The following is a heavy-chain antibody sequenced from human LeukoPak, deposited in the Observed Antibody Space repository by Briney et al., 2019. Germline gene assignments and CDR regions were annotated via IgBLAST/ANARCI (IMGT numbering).Heavy chain of an antibody. CDR1: GFTFSSYA. J-gene: IGHJ4*02. D-gene: IGHD6-19*01. CDR3: AKGGYSSGSNDN. V-gene: IGHV3-23*01. Sequence: GGSLRLSCAASGFTFSSYAMSWVRQAPGKGLEWVSAISGSGGSTYYADPVKGRFTISRDNSKNTLYLQMNSLRAEDTAVYYCAKGGYSSGSNDNWGQGTLVTVSS. CDR2: ISGSGGST.